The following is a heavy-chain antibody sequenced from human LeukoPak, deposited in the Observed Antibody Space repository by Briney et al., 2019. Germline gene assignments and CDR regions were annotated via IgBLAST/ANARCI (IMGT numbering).Heavy chain of an antibody. D-gene: IGHD1-26*01. CDR3: AKDSSSGTYFDY. CDR1: GFTFSSYD. V-gene: IGHV3-23*01. Sequence: GGSLSLSCAASGFTFSSYDMSWVRQAPGKGLEWVSAISGSGGSTYYADSVKGRFTISRDNSKNTLYLQMNSLRGEDTAVYYCAKDSSSGTYFDYWGQGTLVTASS. J-gene: IGHJ4*02. CDR2: ISGSGGST.